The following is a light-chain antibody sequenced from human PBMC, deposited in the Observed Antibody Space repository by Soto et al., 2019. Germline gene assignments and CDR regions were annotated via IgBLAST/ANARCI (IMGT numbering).Light chain of an antibody. V-gene: IGKV1-39*01. CDR3: QQSYSTPPT. CDR2: AAS. J-gene: IGKJ2*01. Sequence: DIQMTQSPSSLSASVGDRVTITCRASQSISSYLNWYQQKPGKAPKLLNYAASSLQSGVPSRFSGSGSGTDFTLTISSLQPEDFATYYCQQSYSTPPTFGQGTELEIK. CDR1: QSISSY.